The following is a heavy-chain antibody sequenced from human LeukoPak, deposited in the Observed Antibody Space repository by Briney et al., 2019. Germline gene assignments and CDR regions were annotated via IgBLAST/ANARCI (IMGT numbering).Heavy chain of an antibody. CDR1: GGSISSGGYY. D-gene: IGHD3-22*01. CDR3: ARDRRYYYDSRDDAFDI. Sequence: PSETLSLTCTVSGGSISSGGYYWSWIRQPPGKGLEWIGYIYYSGSTYYNPSLKSRVTISVDTSKNQFSLKLSSVTAADTAVYYCARDRRYYYDSRDDAFDIWGQGTMVTVSS. V-gene: IGHV4-30-4*01. J-gene: IGHJ3*02. CDR2: IYYSGST.